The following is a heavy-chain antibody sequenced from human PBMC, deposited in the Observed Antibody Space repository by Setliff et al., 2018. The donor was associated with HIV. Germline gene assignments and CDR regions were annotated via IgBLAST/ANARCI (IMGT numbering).Heavy chain of an antibody. J-gene: IGHJ4*02. Sequence: GGSLRLSCAASGFTLSNTYMAWVRQAPGKRPEWVSTLYGSGDTYHADSVKGRFTLSRDTSKNTMYLQMNSPRHEDTALYYCARVLPYNSALDNWGQGTLGTVSS. CDR1: GFTLSNTY. CDR3: ARVLPYNSALDN. D-gene: IGHD6-25*01. V-gene: IGHV3-66*01. CDR2: LYGSGDT.